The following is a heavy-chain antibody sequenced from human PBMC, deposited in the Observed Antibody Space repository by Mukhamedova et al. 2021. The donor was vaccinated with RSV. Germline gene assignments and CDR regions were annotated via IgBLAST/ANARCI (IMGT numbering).Heavy chain of an antibody. D-gene: IGHD3-22*01. J-gene: IGHJ4*02. CDR3: ATAGVFYYDSSPFDY. CDR2: ISYDGSNK. Sequence: QAPGKGLEWGAVISYDGSNKYYADSVKGRFTISRDNSKNTLYLQMNSLRAEDTAVYYCATAGVFYYDSSPFDYWGQGTLVTVSS. V-gene: IGHV3-30*04.